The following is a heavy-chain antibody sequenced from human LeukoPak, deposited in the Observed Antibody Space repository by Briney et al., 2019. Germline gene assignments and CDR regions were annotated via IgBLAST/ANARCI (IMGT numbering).Heavy chain of an antibody. CDR1: GYSISSSSYY. CDR2: IYYSGST. CDR3: ARVLLWFGEHEGPFDY. J-gene: IGHJ4*02. D-gene: IGHD3-10*01. Sequence: PSETLSLTCTVSGYSISSSSYYWGWIRQPPGKGLEWIGSIYYSGSTYYNPSLKSRVTISVDTSKNQFSLKLSSVTAADTAVYYCARVLLWFGEHEGPFDYWGQGTLVTVSS. V-gene: IGHV4-39*07.